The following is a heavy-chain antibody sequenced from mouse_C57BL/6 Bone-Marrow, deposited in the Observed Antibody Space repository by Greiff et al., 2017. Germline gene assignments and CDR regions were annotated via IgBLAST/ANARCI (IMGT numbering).Heavy chain of an antibody. CDR2: IYPRSGNT. Sequence: VQLQQSGAELARPGASVKLSCKASGYTFTSYGISWVKQRTGQGLEWIGEIYPRSGNTYYNEKFKGKATLTADKSSSTAYMELRSLTSEESSVYFCARSRWLLPLFAYWGQGTLVTVSA. J-gene: IGHJ3*01. V-gene: IGHV1-81*01. CDR3: ARSRWLLPLFAY. D-gene: IGHD2-3*01. CDR1: GYTFTSYG.